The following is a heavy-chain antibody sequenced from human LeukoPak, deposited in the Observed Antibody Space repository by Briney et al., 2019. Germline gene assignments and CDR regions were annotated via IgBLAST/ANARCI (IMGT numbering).Heavy chain of an antibody. V-gene: IGHV4-39*02. J-gene: IGHJ4*02. CDR3: ARLRKGRYFDYFFEY. CDR1: GSSVSTINSY. Sequence: SETLSLTCTVSGSSVSTINSYWGWIRQPPGKGLEWIGNVYYSGRSNYSPSLKSRVTMSVTTSKNRSSKKITSVTAAVTAVYFCARLRKGRYFDYFFEYWGQGTMVSVRS. D-gene: IGHD3-9*01. CDR2: VYYSGRS.